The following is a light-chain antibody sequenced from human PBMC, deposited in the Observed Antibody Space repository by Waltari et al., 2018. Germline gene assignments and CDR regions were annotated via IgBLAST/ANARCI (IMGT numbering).Light chain of an antibody. CDR2: GAS. CDR3: QQYNSWPRT. Sequence: DTVKSKSPATRHMSPGGRATPSCRASQSVKSYLAWYQQKPGQAPRLLIYGASTRATGIPARFSGSGSGTEFTLTISSLQSEDLAVYYCQQYNSWPRTFGQGTKVEIK. J-gene: IGKJ1*01. V-gene: IGKV3-15*01. CDR1: QSVKSY.